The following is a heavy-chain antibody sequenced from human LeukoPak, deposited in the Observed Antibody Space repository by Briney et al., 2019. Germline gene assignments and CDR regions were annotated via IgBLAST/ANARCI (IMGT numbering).Heavy chain of an antibody. J-gene: IGHJ4*02. CDR3: AKVKSATIAAAYSDY. Sequence: GGSLRLSCAASGFTFSSYAMSWVRQAPGKGLEWVSAISGSGGSTYYADFVKGRFTISRDNSKNTLYLQMNSLRAEDTAVYYCAKVKSATIAAAYSDYWGQGTLVTVSS. D-gene: IGHD6-13*01. V-gene: IGHV3-23*01. CDR2: ISGSGGST. CDR1: GFTFSSYA.